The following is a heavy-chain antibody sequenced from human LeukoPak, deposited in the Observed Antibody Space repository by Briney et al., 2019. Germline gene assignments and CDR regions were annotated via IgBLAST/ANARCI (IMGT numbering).Heavy chain of an antibody. V-gene: IGHV3-23*01. CDR2: ISGSGIST. CDR1: GFNFINYA. J-gene: IGHJ4*02. CDR3: ARVTAAGTSGDY. Sequence: HPGGSLRLSCAASGFNFINYAMTWVRQAPGKGLEWVSAISGSGISTYYGDSVKGRFTISRDNSKNTLSLQMDSLRAEDTAVYYCARVTAAGTSGDYWGQGTLVTVSS. D-gene: IGHD6-13*01.